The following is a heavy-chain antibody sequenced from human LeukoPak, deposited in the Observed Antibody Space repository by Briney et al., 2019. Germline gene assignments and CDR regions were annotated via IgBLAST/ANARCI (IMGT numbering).Heavy chain of an antibody. V-gene: IGHV1-18*01. Sequence: ASVKVSCKASGYTFTSYGISWVRQAPGQGLEWMGWISAYNGNTNYAQKLQGRVTMTTDTYTSTAYMELRSLRSDDTAVYYCARVGPMIVVALSFDPWGQGTLVTVSS. CDR3: ARVGPMIVVALSFDP. CDR2: ISAYNGNT. CDR1: GYTFTSYG. D-gene: IGHD3-22*01. J-gene: IGHJ5*02.